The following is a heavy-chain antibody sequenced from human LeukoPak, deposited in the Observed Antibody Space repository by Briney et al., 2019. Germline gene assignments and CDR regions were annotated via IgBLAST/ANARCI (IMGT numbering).Heavy chain of an antibody. CDR1: GFTFSSYA. CDR2: ISSNGGST. J-gene: IGHJ4*02. CDR3: ARQGGDILTGYLDY. Sequence: PGGSLRLSCSASGFTFSSYAMHWVRQAPGKGLEYVSAISSNGGSTYYADSVKGRFTISRDNSKNTLYLQMSSLRAEDTAVYYCARQGGDILTGYLDYWGQGTLVTVSS. V-gene: IGHV3-64D*09. D-gene: IGHD3-9*01.